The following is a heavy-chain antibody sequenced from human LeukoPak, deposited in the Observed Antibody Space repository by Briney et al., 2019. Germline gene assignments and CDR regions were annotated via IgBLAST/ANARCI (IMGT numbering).Heavy chain of an antibody. CDR3: ARTSDMMPRGRYFDY. Sequence: SVKVSCKASGGTFSSYAISWVRQAPGQGLEWMGGIIPIFGTANYAQKFQGRVTITTDESTSTAYMELSSLRSEDAAVYYCARTSDMMPRGRYFDYWGQGTLVTVSS. CDR1: GGTFSSYA. D-gene: IGHD2-15*01. J-gene: IGHJ4*02. CDR2: IIPIFGTA. V-gene: IGHV1-69*05.